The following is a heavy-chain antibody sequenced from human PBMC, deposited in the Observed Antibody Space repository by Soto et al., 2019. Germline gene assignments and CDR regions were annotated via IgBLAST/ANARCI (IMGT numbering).Heavy chain of an antibody. CDR1: GYTFTSYA. CDR2: INAGNGNT. Sequence: QVQLVQSGAEEKKPGASVKVSCKASGYTFTSYAMHWVRQAPGQRLEWMGWINAGNGNTKYSQKFQGRVTITRDTSASTAYMELSSLRSEDTTVYYCARVTGYYYVDYWGQGTLVTVSS. CDR3: ARVTGYYYVDY. V-gene: IGHV1-3*05. J-gene: IGHJ4*02. D-gene: IGHD3-9*01.